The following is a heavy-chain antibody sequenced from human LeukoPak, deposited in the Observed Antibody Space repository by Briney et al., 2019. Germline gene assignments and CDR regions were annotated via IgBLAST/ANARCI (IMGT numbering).Heavy chain of an antibody. J-gene: IGHJ5*02. CDR2: INAGNGNT. D-gene: IGHD6-13*01. CDR1: QYTFTDYF. Sequence: ASVKVSCKASQYTFTDYFLHWVRQAPGQRLEWMGWINAGNGNTKYSQKFQGRVTITRDTSASTAYMELSSLRSEDTAVYYCARESSSWYESPFDPWGQGTLVTVSS. CDR3: ARESSSWYESPFDP. V-gene: IGHV1-3*01.